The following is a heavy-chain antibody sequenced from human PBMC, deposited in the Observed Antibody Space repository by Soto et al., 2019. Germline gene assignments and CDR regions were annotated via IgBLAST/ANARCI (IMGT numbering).Heavy chain of an antibody. J-gene: IGHJ4*02. CDR3: ARELERVFDY. D-gene: IGHD1-1*01. Sequence: GGSLRLSCAASGFIFSSYAMHWVRQAPGKGLEWVAVIAYDGRNKYYADSVKGRFTISRDNSKNTLYLQMNSLRIEDTAVYYCARELERVFDYWGQGTLVTVSS. CDR2: IAYDGRNK. V-gene: IGHV3-30*04. CDR1: GFIFSSYA.